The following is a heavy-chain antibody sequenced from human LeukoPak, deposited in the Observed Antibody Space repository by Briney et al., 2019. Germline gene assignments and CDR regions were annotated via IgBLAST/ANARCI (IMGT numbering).Heavy chain of an antibody. J-gene: IGHJ4*02. CDR3: ARGVRGSTAAGTFDY. D-gene: IGHD6-13*01. CDR1: GGSFSGYY. CDR2: INHSGST. Sequence: SETLSLTCAVYGGSFSGYYWSWIRQPPGKGLEWIGEINHSGSTNYNPSLKSRVTISVDTSKNQFSLKLSSVTAADTAVYYCARGVRGSTAAGTFDYWGQGTLVTVSS. V-gene: IGHV4-34*01.